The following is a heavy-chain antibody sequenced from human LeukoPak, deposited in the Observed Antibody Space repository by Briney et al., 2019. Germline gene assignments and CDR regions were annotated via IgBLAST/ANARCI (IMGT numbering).Heavy chain of an antibody. CDR3: ARVYYSSSYDYWYFDL. CDR1: GSYIRSYY. D-gene: IGHD6-13*01. V-gene: IGHV4-59*01. Sequence: PSETLSLTCTVSGSYIRSYYWSWIRQPPGKGLEWIGYIYYSGSTNYNPSLKSRVTISVDTSKKQLSLKLSSVTAADTAVYYCARVYYSSSYDYWYFDLWGRGTQVTVSS. J-gene: IGHJ2*01. CDR2: IYYSGST.